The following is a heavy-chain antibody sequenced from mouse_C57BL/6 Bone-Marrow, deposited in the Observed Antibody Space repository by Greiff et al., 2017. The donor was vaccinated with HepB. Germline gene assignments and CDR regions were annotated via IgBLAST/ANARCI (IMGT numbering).Heavy chain of an antibody. D-gene: IGHD1-1*01. V-gene: IGHV5-6*01. CDR3: ARHPHYYGSSLDY. CDR2: ISSGGSYT. J-gene: IGHJ2*01. Sequence: EVQRVESGGDLVKPGGSLKLSYAASGFTFSSYGMSWVRQTPDKRLEWVATISSGGSYTYYPDSVKGRFTISRDNAKNTLYLQMSSLKSEDTAMYYCARHPHYYGSSLDYWGQGTTLTVSS. CDR1: GFTFSSYG.